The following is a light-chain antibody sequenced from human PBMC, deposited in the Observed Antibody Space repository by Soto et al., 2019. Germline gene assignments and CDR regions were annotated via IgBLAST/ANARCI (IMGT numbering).Light chain of an antibody. Sequence: IVLIQSPATLSLSPGERATLSCRATQNINSYLAWYQQKPGQAPRLLNYDASNRATGIPARFRGSGSGTDITLTINSLESEDSAVYYCQQGRDWYTFGQGTKLEIK. CDR2: DAS. V-gene: IGKV3-11*01. CDR3: QQGRDWYT. J-gene: IGKJ2*01. CDR1: QNINSY.